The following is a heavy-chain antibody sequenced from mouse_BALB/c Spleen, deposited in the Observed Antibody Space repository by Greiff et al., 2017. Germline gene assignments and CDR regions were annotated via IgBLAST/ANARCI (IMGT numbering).Heavy chain of an antibody. Sequence: EVQGVESGGDLVKPGGSLKLSCAASGFTFSSYGMSWVRQTPDKRLEWVATISSGGSYTYYPDSVKGRFTISRDNAKNTLYLQMSSLKSEDTAMYYCARHSDGYYDRFYYYAMDYWGQGTSVTVSS. CDR2: ISSGGSYT. CDR3: ARHSDGYYDRFYYYAMDY. CDR1: GFTFSSYG. J-gene: IGHJ4*01. V-gene: IGHV5-6*01. D-gene: IGHD2-3*01.